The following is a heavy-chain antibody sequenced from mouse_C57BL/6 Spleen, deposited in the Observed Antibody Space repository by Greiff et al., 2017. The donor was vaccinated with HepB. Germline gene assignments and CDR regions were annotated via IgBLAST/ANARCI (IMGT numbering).Heavy chain of an antibody. J-gene: IGHJ3*01. CDR3: APHYYYGSEGFAY. D-gene: IGHD1-1*01. CDR2: IWSGGST. Sequence: VQLVESGPGLVQPSQSLSITCTVSGFSLTSYGVHWVRQSPGKGLEWLGVIWSGGSTDYNAAFISRLSISKDNSKSQVFFKMNSLQADDTAIYYCAPHYYYGSEGFAYWGQGTLVTVSA. V-gene: IGHV2-2*01. CDR1: GFSLTSYG.